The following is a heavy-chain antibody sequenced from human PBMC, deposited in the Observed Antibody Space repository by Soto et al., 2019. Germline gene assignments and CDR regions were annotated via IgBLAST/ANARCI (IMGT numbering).Heavy chain of an antibody. CDR1: GFTFSDYD. V-gene: IGHV3-11*06. D-gene: IGHD3-10*01. CDR2: ISSSSSYT. J-gene: IGHJ6*02. Sequence: PGGSLRLSCAASGFTFSDYDMSRIRQAPGKGLEWVSYISSSSSYTNYADSVKGRFTISRDNAKNSLYLQMNSLRAEDTAVYYCARWFGELLSGMDVWGQGTTVAVSS. CDR3: ARWFGELLSGMDV.